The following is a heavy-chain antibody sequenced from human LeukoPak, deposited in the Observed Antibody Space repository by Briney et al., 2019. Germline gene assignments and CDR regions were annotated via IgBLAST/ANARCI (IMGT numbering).Heavy chain of an antibody. CDR3: ARPGRAGGSDADLEY. Sequence: SVKVSCKASGGTFSSYAISWVRQAPGQGLEWMGGIIPIFGTANYAQKFQGRVTITADESTSTAYMELSSLRSEDTAVYYCARPGRAGGSDADLEYWGQGTLVTVSS. CDR2: IIPIFGTA. CDR1: GGTFSSYA. D-gene: IGHD2-8*02. J-gene: IGHJ4*02. V-gene: IGHV1-69*13.